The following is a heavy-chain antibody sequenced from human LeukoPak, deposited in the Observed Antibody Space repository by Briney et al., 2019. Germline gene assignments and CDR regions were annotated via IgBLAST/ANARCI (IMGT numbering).Heavy chain of an antibody. CDR2: IYYSGGT. D-gene: IGHD4-17*01. Sequence: SETLSLTCTVSGGSISSSSYYWGWIRQPPGKGLEWIGSIYYSGGTYYNPSLKSRVTISIDTSKNQFSLKLSSVTAADTAVYYCARPSTVTTWYYMDVWGKGTTVTISS. V-gene: IGHV4-39*01. J-gene: IGHJ6*03. CDR3: ARPSTVTTWYYMDV. CDR1: GGSISSSSYY.